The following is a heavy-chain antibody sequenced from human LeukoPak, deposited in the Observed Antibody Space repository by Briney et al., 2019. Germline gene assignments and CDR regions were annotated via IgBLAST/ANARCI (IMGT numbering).Heavy chain of an antibody. J-gene: IGHJ6*03. Sequence: PSETLSLTCAVYGGSFSGYYWSWIRQPPGKGLEWIGEINHSGSTNYNPSLKSRVTISVDTSKNQFSLKLSSVTAADTAVYYCARLIRITMVRGVISKTYYYYYYMDVWGKGTTVTISS. CDR1: GGSFSGYY. CDR2: INHSGST. CDR3: ARLIRITMVRGVISKTYYYYYYMDV. D-gene: IGHD3-10*01. V-gene: IGHV4-34*01.